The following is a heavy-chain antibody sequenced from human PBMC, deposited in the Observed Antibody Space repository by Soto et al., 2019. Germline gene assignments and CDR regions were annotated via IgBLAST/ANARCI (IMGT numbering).Heavy chain of an antibody. D-gene: IGHD2-2*01. J-gene: IGHJ6*02. CDR2: TSAYNGNT. V-gene: IGHV1-18*01. Sequence: QVQLVQSGAEVKKPGASVKVSCKASGYTFTRYGTSWVRQAPGLGLGWMGWTSAYNGNTSYAQKPQGRVTMTTDTSTRTGYMGLRGVRSDETAVYYCARVRGGIVVGPAATPYYYYGMDVWGQGTTVTGSS. CDR1: GYTFTRYG. CDR3: ARVRGGIVVGPAATPYYYYGMDV.